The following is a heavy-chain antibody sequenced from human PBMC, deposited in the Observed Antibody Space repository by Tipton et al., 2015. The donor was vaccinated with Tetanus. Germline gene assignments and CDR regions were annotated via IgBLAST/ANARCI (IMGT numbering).Heavy chain of an antibody. CDR2: IYQTGTT. CDR3: ARAAGFLGLTHDF. D-gene: IGHD2/OR15-2a*01. Sequence: TLSLTCTVSGDSMTRYYWSWIRQPPGKGLEWIGYIYQTGTTYYNPSLKGRVTISMDRSNTQFSLRLDSLTAADTAVYYCARAAGFLGLTHDFWGRGTLVSVSS. J-gene: IGHJ4*02. CDR1: GDSMTRYY. V-gene: IGHV4-4*09.